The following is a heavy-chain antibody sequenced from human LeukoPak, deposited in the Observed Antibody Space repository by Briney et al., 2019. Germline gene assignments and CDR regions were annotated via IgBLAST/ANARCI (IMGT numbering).Heavy chain of an antibody. CDR2: ISSSSYI. D-gene: IGHD3-10*01. CDR1: GFTFSSYS. CDR3: ARDGSGSGIIH. J-gene: IGHJ4*02. V-gene: IGHV3-21*01. Sequence: GGSLRLSCAASGFTFSSYSMNWVRQAPGKGLEWVSSISSSSYIYYADSVKGRFTISRDNAKNSLYLQMDSLRAEDTAVYYCARDGSGSGIIHWGRGTLVTVSS.